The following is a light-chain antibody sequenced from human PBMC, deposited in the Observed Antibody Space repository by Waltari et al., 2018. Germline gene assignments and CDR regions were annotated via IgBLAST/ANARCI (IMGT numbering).Light chain of an antibody. CDR2: EVS. V-gene: IGLV2-18*02. Sequence: QSALTQPPSVSGSPGQSVTISCTGTSSDVGSYNLFSWYQQPPGKAPKLMIYEVSNRPSGVPDRFSGSKSGNTASLTISGLQAEDEADYYCSSYTSSSTVVFGGGTKLTVL. CDR1: SSDVGSYNL. J-gene: IGLJ2*01. CDR3: SSYTSSSTVV.